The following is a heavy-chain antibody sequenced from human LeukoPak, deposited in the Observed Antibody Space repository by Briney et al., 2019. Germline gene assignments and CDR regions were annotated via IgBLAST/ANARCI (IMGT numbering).Heavy chain of an antibody. J-gene: IGHJ6*03. CDR1: GFTFSDYW. D-gene: IGHD3-10*01. CDR2: IKYDGSEK. Sequence: PGGSLRLSCAVSGFTFSDYWMSWVRQAPGKGLEWVASIKYDGSEKYCVDSVEGRFTISRDNAKNSLYLQMNNLRAEDTAVYFCASPPSGYYMDIWGEGTTVTVSS. CDR3: ASPPSGYYMDI. V-gene: IGHV3-7*01.